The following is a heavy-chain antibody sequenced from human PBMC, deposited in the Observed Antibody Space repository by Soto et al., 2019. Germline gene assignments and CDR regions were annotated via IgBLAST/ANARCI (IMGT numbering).Heavy chain of an antibody. Sequence: PSETLSLTCTVSGGSINSNNYYWAWIRQPPGKGLAWIASIFFDGTTYYNTSLKSRATISRATYKNQFSLRINSMTAAATAVYYCAKVLVADTRHTEFDYWGHGTRVTVSP. CDR2: IFFDGTT. D-gene: IGHD2-15*01. CDR1: GGSINSNNYY. J-gene: IGHJ4*01. CDR3: AKVLVADTRHTEFDY. V-gene: IGHV4-39*02.